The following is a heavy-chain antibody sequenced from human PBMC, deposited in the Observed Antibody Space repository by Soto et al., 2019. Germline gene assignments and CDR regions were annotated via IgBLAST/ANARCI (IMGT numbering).Heavy chain of an antibody. Sequence: GASVKVSCKASGYTFTGYYMHWVRQAPGQGLEWMGWINPNSGGTNYAQKFQGWVTMTRDTSISTAYMELSRLRSDDTAVYYCARGRGRYCSSTSCYRDDAFDIWGQGTMVTVSS. CDR2: INPNSGGT. CDR1: GYTFTGYY. V-gene: IGHV1-2*04. CDR3: ARGRGRYCSSTSCYRDDAFDI. J-gene: IGHJ3*02. D-gene: IGHD2-2*01.